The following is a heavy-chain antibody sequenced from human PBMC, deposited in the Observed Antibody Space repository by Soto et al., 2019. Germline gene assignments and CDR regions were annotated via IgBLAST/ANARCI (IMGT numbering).Heavy chain of an antibody. CDR2: IYYSGST. CDR1: GGSISSSSYY. CDR3: ARHEDIVVVPAAIDY. V-gene: IGHV4-39*01. J-gene: IGHJ4*02. D-gene: IGHD2-2*01. Sequence: PSETLSLTCTVSGGSISSSSYYWGWIRQPPGKGLEWIGSIYYSGSTYYNPSLKSRVTISVDTSKNQFSLKLSSVTAADTAVYYCARHEDIVVVPAAIDYWGQGTLVTVSS.